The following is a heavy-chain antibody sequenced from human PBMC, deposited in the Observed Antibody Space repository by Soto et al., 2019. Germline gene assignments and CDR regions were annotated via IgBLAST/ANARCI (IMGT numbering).Heavy chain of an antibody. D-gene: IGHD2-8*01. Sequence: EVQLLESGGGLVQPGGSLRLSCAASGFTFSGYAMSWVRHAPGKGLEWVSAISGSGGSTYYADSVKGRFTISRDNSKNTLYLQMNSLRAEDTAVYYCAQDLGYCTNGVRSSPLFDYWGQGTLVTVSS. V-gene: IGHV3-23*01. CDR3: AQDLGYCTNGVRSSPLFDY. CDR1: GFTFSGYA. J-gene: IGHJ4*02. CDR2: ISGSGGST.